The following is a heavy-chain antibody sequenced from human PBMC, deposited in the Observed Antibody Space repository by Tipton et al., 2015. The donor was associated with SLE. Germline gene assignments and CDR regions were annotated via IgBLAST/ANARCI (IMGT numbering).Heavy chain of an antibody. J-gene: IGHJ5*02. CDR3: ARTWSFNWFAP. Sequence: TLSLTCTVSGGSISSHYWSWIRQPPGKGLEWIGYFYSIGSTNYNPPLKSRVTISVDTSKSQFSLKLTSVTAADTAVYYCARTWSFNWFAPWGQGTLVTVSS. CDR1: GGSISSHY. CDR2: FYSIGST. V-gene: IGHV4-59*08.